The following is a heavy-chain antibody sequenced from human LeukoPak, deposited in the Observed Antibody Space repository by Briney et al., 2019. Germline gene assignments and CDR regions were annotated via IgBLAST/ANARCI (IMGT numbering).Heavy chain of an antibody. Sequence: GASVKVSCKASGYTFNNYGINWVRQAPGQGLEWMGWISTYNDNTNYAQKLQGRVTMTTGTSTSTAYMELRSLTSDDTAVYYCARVVFEVGFQFDFWGQGTLVTVSS. CDR1: GYTFNNYG. J-gene: IGHJ4*02. V-gene: IGHV1-18*01. D-gene: IGHD1-26*01. CDR2: ISTYNDNT. CDR3: ARVVFEVGFQFDF.